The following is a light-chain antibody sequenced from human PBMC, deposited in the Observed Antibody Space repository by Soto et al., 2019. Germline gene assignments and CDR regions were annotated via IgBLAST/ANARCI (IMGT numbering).Light chain of an antibody. CDR1: QSVSSY. CDR2: DTS. CDR3: QQRQYWPPIT. Sequence: VLAQSPATLALSPVEIATFACRASQSVSSYLAWYQQKPGQAPRLLIYDTSNRATGVPARFSGSGSGTDFTLTISSLEPEDCAIYYCQQRQYWPPITFGQGTRLEIK. V-gene: IGKV3-11*01. J-gene: IGKJ5*01.